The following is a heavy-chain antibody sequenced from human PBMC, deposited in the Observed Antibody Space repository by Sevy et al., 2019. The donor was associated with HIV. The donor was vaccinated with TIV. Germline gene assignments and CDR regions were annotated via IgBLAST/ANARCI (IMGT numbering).Heavy chain of an antibody. D-gene: IGHD2-15*01. J-gene: IGHJ3*02. V-gene: IGHV3-7*01. CDR2: IKRDESVK. CDR3: DRGSCYCSGARCYDVFDI. CDR1: GFTFSDYW. Sequence: GGSLRLSCAASGFTFSDYWMTWVRQAPGKDLEWVANIKRDESVKHYVDSVKGRSSVSSDNAKNSLYLHMKSLSADDAALYYCDRGSCYCSGARCYDVFDIWGQGTMVTVSS.